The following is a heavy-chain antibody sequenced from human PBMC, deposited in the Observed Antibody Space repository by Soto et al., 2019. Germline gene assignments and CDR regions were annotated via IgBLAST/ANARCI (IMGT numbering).Heavy chain of an antibody. CDR3: ARQSPYSSSSLDY. D-gene: IGHD6-6*01. V-gene: IGHV4-39*01. Sequence: SETLSLTCTVSGGSISSSSYYWGWIRQPPGKGLEWIGSIYYSGSTYYNPSLKSRVTISVDTSKNQFSLKLSSVTAADTAVYYCARQSPYSSSSLDYWGQGTLVTVSS. CDR2: IYYSGST. CDR1: GGSISSSSYY. J-gene: IGHJ4*02.